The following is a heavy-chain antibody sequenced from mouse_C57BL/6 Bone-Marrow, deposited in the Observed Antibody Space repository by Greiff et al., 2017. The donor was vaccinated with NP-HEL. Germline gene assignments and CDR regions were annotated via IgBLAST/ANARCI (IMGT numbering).Heavy chain of an antibody. CDR3: ARLYDGNCVWFAY. CDR2: ISSGGSYT. CDR1: GFTFSSYG. Sequence: EVNLVESGGDLVKPGGSLKLSCAASGFTFSSYGMSWVRQTPDKRLEWVATISSGGSYTYYPDSVKGRFTISRDNAKNTRYLQMSSLKSEDTAMYYCARLYDGNCVWFAYWGQGTLVTVSA. D-gene: IGHD2-1*01. J-gene: IGHJ3*01. V-gene: IGHV5-6*01.